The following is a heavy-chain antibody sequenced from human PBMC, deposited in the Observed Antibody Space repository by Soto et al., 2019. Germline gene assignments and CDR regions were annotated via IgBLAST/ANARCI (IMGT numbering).Heavy chain of an antibody. Sequence: EVQLVESGGGLVQPGRSLRLSCVASGFTFDAYAMHWVRQVPGKGLEWVSGICWNRDSICYADSVKGRFTISRDNAKNSLYRQMNRQRAKVTASYYRAKDGAVVQQLNNFDKWGQGTQVSV. J-gene: IGHJ4*02. CDR2: ICWNRDSI. CDR1: GFTFDAYA. V-gene: IGHV3-9*01. CDR3: AKDGAVVQQLNNFDK. D-gene: IGHD6-13*01.